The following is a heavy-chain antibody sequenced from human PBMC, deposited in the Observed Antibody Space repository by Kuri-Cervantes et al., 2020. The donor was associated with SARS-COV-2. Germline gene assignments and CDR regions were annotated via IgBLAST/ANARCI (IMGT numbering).Heavy chain of an antibody. D-gene: IGHD3-3*01. V-gene: IGHV4-59*12. CDR2: IYYSGST. CDR1: GGSISSYY. Sequence: SETLSLTCTVSGGSISSYYWSWIRQPPGKGLEWIGYIYYSGSTDYNPSLKSRVTISVDTSKNQFSLKLSSVTAADTAVYYCARLNDFWSGYPHGMDVWGQGTTVTVSS. CDR3: ARLNDFWSGYPHGMDV. J-gene: IGHJ6*02.